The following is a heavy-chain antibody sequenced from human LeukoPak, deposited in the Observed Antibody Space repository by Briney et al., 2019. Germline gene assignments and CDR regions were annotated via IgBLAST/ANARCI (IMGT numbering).Heavy chain of an antibody. V-gene: IGHV4-61*02. Sequence: NPSETLSLTCTVSGGSISGGGYYWSWIRQPAGKGLEWIGRIYTSGSTNYNPSLKSRVTMSVDTSKNQFSLKLSSVTAADTAVYYCARTYYDFWSGGKYNWFDPWGQGTLVTVSS. D-gene: IGHD3-3*01. J-gene: IGHJ5*02. CDR3: ARTYYDFWSGGKYNWFDP. CDR1: GGSISGGGYY. CDR2: IYTSGST.